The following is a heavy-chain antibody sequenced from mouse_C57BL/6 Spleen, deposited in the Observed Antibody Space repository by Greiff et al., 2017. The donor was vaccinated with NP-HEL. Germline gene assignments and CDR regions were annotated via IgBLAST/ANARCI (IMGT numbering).Heavy chain of an antibody. D-gene: IGHD1-1*01. J-gene: IGHJ2*01. CDR1: GYTFTSYW. Sequence: QVQLQQPGAELVKPGASVKLSCKASGYTFTSYWMHWVKQRPGRGLEWIGRIDPNSGGTTYNEKFKSKATLTVDKPSSTAYMQRSSLTSEDSAGYYCARGAVVADYFDYWGQGTTLTVSS. CDR2: IDPNSGGT. CDR3: ARGAVVADYFDY. V-gene: IGHV1-72*01.